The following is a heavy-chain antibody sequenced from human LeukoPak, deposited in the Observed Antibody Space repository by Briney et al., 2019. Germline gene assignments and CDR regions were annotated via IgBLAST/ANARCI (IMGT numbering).Heavy chain of an antibody. Sequence: ASVKVSCKASGYTFTSYGISWVRQAPGRGLEWMGWISAYNGNTNYAQKLPGRVTRTTDTSTSTAYMELRSLRSDDTAVYYCARSWAMVSAEDYWGQGTLVTVSS. CDR1: GYTFTSYG. J-gene: IGHJ4*02. V-gene: IGHV1-18*01. CDR2: ISAYNGNT. D-gene: IGHD5-18*01. CDR3: ARSWAMVSAEDY.